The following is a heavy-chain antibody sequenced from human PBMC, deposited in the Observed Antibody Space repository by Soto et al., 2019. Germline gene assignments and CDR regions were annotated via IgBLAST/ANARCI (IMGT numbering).Heavy chain of an antibody. D-gene: IGHD3-9*01. V-gene: IGHV3-33*01. CDR2: IWNDGSTE. CDR3: ARDRTLRYFDY. CDR1: GFAFHGYA. J-gene: IGHJ4*02. Sequence: QVQLVESGGGVVQPGGSLRRSCAASGFAFHGYAMHWVRQAPGTGLEWVAVIWNDGSTEYYIDSVKGRFAISRDNSKNTLSLQVTCLRAEDTAVYYCARDRTLRYFDYWGQGTPVIVSS.